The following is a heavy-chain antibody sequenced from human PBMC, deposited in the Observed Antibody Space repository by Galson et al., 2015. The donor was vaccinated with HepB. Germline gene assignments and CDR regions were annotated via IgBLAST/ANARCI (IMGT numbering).Heavy chain of an antibody. CDR2: INPSGGST. Sequence: SVKVSCKASGYTFTSYYMHWVRQAPGQGLEWMGIINPSGGSTSYAQKLQGRVTMTRDTSTSTVYMELSSLRSEDTAVYYCARDYLGIAAAGTSLGYWGQGTLVTVSS. V-gene: IGHV1-46*04. D-gene: IGHD6-13*01. J-gene: IGHJ4*02. CDR3: ARDYLGIAAAGTSLGY. CDR1: GYTFTSYY.